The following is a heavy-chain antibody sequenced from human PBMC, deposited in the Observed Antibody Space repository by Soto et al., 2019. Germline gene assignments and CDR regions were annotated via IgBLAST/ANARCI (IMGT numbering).Heavy chain of an antibody. V-gene: IGHV3-23*01. Sequence: GESLKISCAASGFTFSSYAMSWVRQAPGKGLEWVSAISGSGGSTYYADSVKGRFTISRDNSKNTLYLQMNSLRAEDTAVYYCAKGILGQGDYGDYFDYWGQGTLVTVSS. J-gene: IGHJ4*02. D-gene: IGHD4-17*01. CDR2: ISGSGGST. CDR3: AKGILGQGDYGDYFDY. CDR1: GFTFSSYA.